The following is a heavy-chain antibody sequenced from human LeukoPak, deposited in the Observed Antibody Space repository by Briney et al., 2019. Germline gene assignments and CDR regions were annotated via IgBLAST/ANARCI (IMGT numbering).Heavy chain of an antibody. D-gene: IGHD1-26*01. J-gene: IGHJ6*03. CDR3: ARDQTKWEPLRRRDYYYMDV. V-gene: IGHV3-7*01. CDR2: IKEDGSIK. Sequence: GGSLRLSCAASEFTFSNNWMSWVRQAPGKGPEWVASIKEDGSIKYYVDSVKGRFTISRDNAKNSLYLQMNSLRAEDTAVYYCARDQTKWEPLRRRDYYYMDVWGKGTTVTVSS. CDR1: EFTFSNNW.